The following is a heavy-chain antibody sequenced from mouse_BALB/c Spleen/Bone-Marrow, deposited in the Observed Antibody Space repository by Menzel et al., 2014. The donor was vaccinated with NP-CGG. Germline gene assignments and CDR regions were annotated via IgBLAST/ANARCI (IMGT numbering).Heavy chain of an antibody. CDR1: GFNIKDTY. Sequence: VQLQQSGAELVKPGASVKLSCSASGFNIKDTYMHWVKQRPEQGLEWIGRIDPANGNTKYDPKFQDKATITADTSSNTVDLQLSSLTFEDTAVYYCARQGFAIYRYFDVWGAGTTVTVSS. J-gene: IGHJ1*01. CDR3: ARQGFAIYRYFDV. V-gene: IGHV14-3*02. CDR2: IDPANGNT. D-gene: IGHD1-3*01.